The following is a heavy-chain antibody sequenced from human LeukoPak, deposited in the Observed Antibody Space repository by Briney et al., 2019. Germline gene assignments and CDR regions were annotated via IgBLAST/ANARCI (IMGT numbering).Heavy chain of an antibody. Sequence: SETLSLTCAVYGGSFNDYYWTWIRQSPGKGLEWIGEINHSGSTNYNPSLKSRVTISVDPSKNQFSLKLTSVIAADTALYYCARAGWFGELYGPLDFWGQGTLVTVSS. V-gene: IGHV4-34*01. D-gene: IGHD3-10*01. CDR2: INHSGST. CDR1: GGSFNDYY. J-gene: IGHJ4*02. CDR3: ARAGWFGELYGPLDF.